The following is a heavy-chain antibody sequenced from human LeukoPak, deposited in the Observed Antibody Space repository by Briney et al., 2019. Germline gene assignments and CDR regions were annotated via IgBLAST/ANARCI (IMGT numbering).Heavy chain of an antibody. CDR2: IYPGDSGT. Sequence: GESLKISCKGSGYSFTSYWIGWVRQMSGKGLEWMGIIYPGDSGTRYSPALQGQVTISVDKSISIAYLQWSSLKASDTAMYYCARVAGGNYAATGTYWFDRWGQGTLVTVSS. D-gene: IGHD4-11*01. CDR1: GYSFTSYW. V-gene: IGHV5-51*01. CDR3: ARVAGGNYAATGTYWFDR. J-gene: IGHJ5*02.